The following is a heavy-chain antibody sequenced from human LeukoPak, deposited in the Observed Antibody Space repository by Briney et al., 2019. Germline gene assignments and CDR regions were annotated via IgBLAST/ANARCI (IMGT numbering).Heavy chain of an antibody. Sequence: KHGESLKISCKGSGYSFTSYWIGWVRQMPGKGLEGMGIIYPGDSDTSYGPAFQGQVTISADKSISTAYLQWSSLKASDTAMYYCARHGDIVVVPAATKPKYYYYYMDVWGKGTTVTVSS. CDR3: ARHGDIVVVPAATKPKYYYYYMDV. CDR1: GYSFTSYW. V-gene: IGHV5-51*01. CDR2: IYPGDSDT. D-gene: IGHD2-2*01. J-gene: IGHJ6*03.